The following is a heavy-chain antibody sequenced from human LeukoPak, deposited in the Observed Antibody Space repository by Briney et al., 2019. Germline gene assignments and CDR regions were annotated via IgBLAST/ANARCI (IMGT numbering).Heavy chain of an antibody. CDR1: GGTFSSYA. Sequence: SVKVSCKASGGTFSSYAISWVRQAPGQGLEWMGGIIPTFGTANYAQKFQGRVTITADESTSTAYMELSSLRSEDTAVYYCARLGLFYDSSGYGVYNWFDPWGQGTLVTVSS. D-gene: IGHD3-22*01. CDR3: ARLGLFYDSSGYGVYNWFDP. V-gene: IGHV1-69*13. J-gene: IGHJ5*02. CDR2: IIPTFGTA.